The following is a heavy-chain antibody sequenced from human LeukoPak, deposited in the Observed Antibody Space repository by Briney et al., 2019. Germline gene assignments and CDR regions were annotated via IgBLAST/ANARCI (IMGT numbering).Heavy chain of an antibody. J-gene: IGHJ4*02. CDR1: GFPFETNA. D-gene: IGHD5-18*01. Sequence: GGSLRLSCATSGFPFETNAMSWVRQAPGKGREGVATIGNTETFYADPVTGRFTISRDNSKNTVNLQMNRLRVEDTAIYYCAKDWIQFNRVFDCFDSWGQGTLVTVSS. V-gene: IGHV3-23*01. CDR3: AKDWIQFNRVFDCFDS. CDR2: IGNTET.